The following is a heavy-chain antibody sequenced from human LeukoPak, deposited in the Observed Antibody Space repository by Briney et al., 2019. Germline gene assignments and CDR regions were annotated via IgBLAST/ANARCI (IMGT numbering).Heavy chain of an antibody. D-gene: IGHD5-18*01. CDR2: IYYSGST. J-gene: IGHJ5*02. CDR3: ARDPTLYSYGYSS. V-gene: IGHV4-31*03. Sequence: NPSETLSLTCTVSGGSISSGGYYWSWIRQHPGKGLEWIGYIYYSGSTYCNPSLKSRVTISVDTSKNQFSLKLSSVTAADTAVYYCARDPTLYSYGYSSWGQGTLVTVSS. CDR1: GGSISSGGYY.